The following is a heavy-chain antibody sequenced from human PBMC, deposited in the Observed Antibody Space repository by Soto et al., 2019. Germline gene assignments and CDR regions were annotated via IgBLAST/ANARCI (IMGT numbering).Heavy chain of an antibody. CDR1: GGSFSGYY. D-gene: IGHD3-9*01. V-gene: IGHV4-34*01. CDR3: ARGRHILTGYYNGRGGRFDP. Sequence: QVQLQQWGAGLLKPSETLSLTCAVYGGSFSGYYWSWIRQPPGKGLEWIGEINHSGSTNYNPSLKSRVPIAVDTSKNQFSLKLSSVTAADTAVYYCARGRHILTGYYNGRGGRFDPWGQGTLVTVSS. J-gene: IGHJ5*02. CDR2: INHSGST.